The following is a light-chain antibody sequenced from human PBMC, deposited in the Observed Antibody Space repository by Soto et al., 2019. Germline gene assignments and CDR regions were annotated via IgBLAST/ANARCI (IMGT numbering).Light chain of an antibody. J-gene: IGLJ1*01. V-gene: IGLV2-23*01. CDR2: EGT. CDR3: CSYAGTRTSWV. CDR1: SSDVGTFNL. Sequence: QSALTQPASVSGFLGQSITMSCTGSSSDVGTFNLVSWFQQHPGKAPKLLIFEGTKRPSGVSDRFSGSKSGNTAFLTISGLQAEDEADYHCCSYAGTRTSWVFGTGTKVTVL.